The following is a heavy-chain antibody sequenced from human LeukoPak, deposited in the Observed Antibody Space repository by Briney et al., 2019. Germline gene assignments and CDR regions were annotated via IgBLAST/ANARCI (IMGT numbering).Heavy chain of an antibody. D-gene: IGHD2/OR15-2a*01. V-gene: IGHV3-23*01. J-gene: IGHJ2*01. CDR2: ISFTGGTT. CDR1: GFVFSNHG. Sequence: GGCLRLSCAASGFVFSNHGLSWVRQAPGRGPEWVSGISFTGGTTYYADSVTGRFTVSRDDSKSTLYLEMRSLTVDDTAVYYCALQGSDARMTYWYFDLWGRGTLVTVSS. CDR3: ALQGSDARMTYWYFDL.